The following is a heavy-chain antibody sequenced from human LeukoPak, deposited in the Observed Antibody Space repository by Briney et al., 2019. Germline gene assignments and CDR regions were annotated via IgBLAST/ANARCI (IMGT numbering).Heavy chain of an antibody. CDR3: ARGIAAAIQNAFDI. D-gene: IGHD6-13*01. J-gene: IGHJ3*02. CDR1: GGSFSGYY. Sequence: KSSETLSLTCAVYGGSFSGYYWSWIRQPPGKGLEWIGEINHSGSTNYNPSLKSRVTISVDTSKNQFSLKLSSVTAADTAVYYCARGIAAAIQNAFDIWGQGTMVTVSS. CDR2: INHSGST. V-gene: IGHV4-34*01.